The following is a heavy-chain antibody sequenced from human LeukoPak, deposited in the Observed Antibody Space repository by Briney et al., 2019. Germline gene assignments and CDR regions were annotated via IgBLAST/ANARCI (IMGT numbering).Heavy chain of an antibody. J-gene: IGHJ4*01. D-gene: IGHD3-10*01. Sequence: ASVKVSCKVSGYTLTELSMHWVGQAPGKGLEWMGGFDPEDGETIYAQKFQGRVTMTEDTSTDTAYMELSSLRSEDTAVYYCATDRTYYYGSGSYMDYWGQGTLVTVSS. CDR2: FDPEDGET. CDR3: ATDRTYYYGSGSYMDY. V-gene: IGHV1-24*01. CDR1: GYTLTELS.